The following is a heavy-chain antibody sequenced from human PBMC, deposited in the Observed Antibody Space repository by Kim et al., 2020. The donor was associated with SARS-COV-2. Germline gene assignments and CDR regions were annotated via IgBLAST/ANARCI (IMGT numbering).Heavy chain of an antibody. V-gene: IGHV1-2*02. CDR3: ARQPLRFLEWLTFQGDAFDI. Sequence: ASVKVSCKASGYTFTGYYMHWVRQAPGQGLEWMGWINPNSGGTNYAQKFQGRVTMTRDTSISTAYMELSRLRSDDTAVYYCARQPLRFLEWLTFQGDAFDIWGQGTMVTVSS. J-gene: IGHJ3*02. CDR2: INPNSGGT. D-gene: IGHD3-3*01. CDR1: GYTFTGYY.